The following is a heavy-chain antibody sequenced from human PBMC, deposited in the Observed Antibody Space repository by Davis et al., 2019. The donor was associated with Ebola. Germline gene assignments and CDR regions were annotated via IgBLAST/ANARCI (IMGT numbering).Heavy chain of an antibody. CDR2: INSYGTTT. V-gene: IGHV3-74*01. CDR1: GFTFNSHW. J-gene: IGHJ4*02. Sequence: GESLKISCTASGFTFNSHWMHWVRQAPGKGLEWVSLINSYGTTTTYADSVKGRFTISRDNAKNTLYLQMNCLRAEDTAVYYCARGPNYYDSGFIDYWGQGTLVTVSS. CDR3: ARGPNYYDSGFIDY. D-gene: IGHD3-22*01.